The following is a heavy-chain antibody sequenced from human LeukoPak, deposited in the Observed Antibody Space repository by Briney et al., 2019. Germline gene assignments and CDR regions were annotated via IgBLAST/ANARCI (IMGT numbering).Heavy chain of an antibody. J-gene: IGHJ4*02. D-gene: IGHD6-13*01. CDR2: IYYSGST. CDR1: GGSISCSSYY. V-gene: IGHV4-39*01. CDR3: ARLVRDAAAGTFDY. Sequence: SETLSLTFTVSGGSISCSSYYWGWIRRPPGKGLVWIGSIYYSGSTYYNPSLKSRVTISVDPPKNQFSLKLSSVNAADPAVYYCARLVRDAAAGTFDYWGQGTLVTVSS.